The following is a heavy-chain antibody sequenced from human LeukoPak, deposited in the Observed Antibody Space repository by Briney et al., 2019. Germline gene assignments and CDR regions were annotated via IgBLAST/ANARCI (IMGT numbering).Heavy chain of an antibody. J-gene: IGHJ6*03. Sequence: GGSLRLSCAASGFTLSSFHMYWVRQAPGKGLEWVSSISHTGKYIYYADSVQGRFTVSRDDANNSVFLQMDSLGADDTAVYYCAREDIQTTFGVLIGTGYLYFMDVWGKGTTVTVSS. D-gene: IGHD3-3*01. CDR2: ISHTGKYI. V-gene: IGHV3-21*01. CDR1: GFTLSSFH. CDR3: AREDIQTTFGVLIGTGYLYFMDV.